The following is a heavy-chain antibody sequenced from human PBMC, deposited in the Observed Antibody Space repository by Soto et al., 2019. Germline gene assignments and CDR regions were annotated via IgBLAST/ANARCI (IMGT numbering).Heavy chain of an antibody. J-gene: IGHJ4*01. CDR1: GGSINSGDYS. CDR3: AGGYYVILTGRDTRYYFDY. Sequence: TLSLTCTVSGGSINSGDYSWTWIRQPPGKGLEWIGFIYHTGTTYYNMSLKSRVTISVDRSKNQFSLNLSSVTAADTAVYYCAGGYYVILTGRDTRYYFDYWGQEPWSPSPQ. D-gene: IGHD3-9*01. V-gene: IGHV4-30-2*01. CDR2: IYHTGTT.